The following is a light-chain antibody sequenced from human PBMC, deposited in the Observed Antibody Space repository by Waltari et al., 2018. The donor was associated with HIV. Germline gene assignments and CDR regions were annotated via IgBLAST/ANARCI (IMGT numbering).Light chain of an antibody. Sequence: QSVLTQSPSASGTPGQRVTISCSGSSSNIGSNIVYWYQQHTGTAPKLLLFRNIQRASGVADRFSGSKSGTSASRAISGRRSEDDAHYYCATWTDSLSGVVFGGGTKLRVL. V-gene: IGLV1-47*01. CDR3: ATWTDSLSGVV. CDR1: SSNIGSNI. CDR2: RNI. J-gene: IGLJ2*01.